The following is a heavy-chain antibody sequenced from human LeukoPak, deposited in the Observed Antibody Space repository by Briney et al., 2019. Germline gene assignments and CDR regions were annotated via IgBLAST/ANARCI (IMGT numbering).Heavy chain of an antibody. D-gene: IGHD3-9*01. Sequence: GGSLRLSCAASGFTFSNAWMSWVRQAPGKGLEWVSVIYSGGSTYYADSVKGRFTISRDNSKNTLYLQMNSLRAEDTAVYYCARQRYSVWGQGTLVTVSS. CDR2: IYSGGST. V-gene: IGHV3-66*04. CDR1: GFTFSNAW. CDR3: ARQRYSV. J-gene: IGHJ4*02.